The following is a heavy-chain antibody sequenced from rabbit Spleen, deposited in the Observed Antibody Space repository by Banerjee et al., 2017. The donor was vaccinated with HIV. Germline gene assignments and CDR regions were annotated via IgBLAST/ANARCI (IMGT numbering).Heavy chain of an antibody. Sequence: QELVESGGGLVQPGESLKLSCKASGFDFTYYYFVWVRQAPGKGLEWVAIIFPGMSWTNYASWAKGRFTISSHDAQNTLYLQLNSLTAADTATYFCVRARPYPFVLWGPGTLVTVS. J-gene: IGHJ6*01. V-gene: IGHV1S7*01. CDR1: GFDFTYYY. D-gene: IGHD1-1*01. CDR2: IFPGMSWT. CDR3: VRARPYPFVL.